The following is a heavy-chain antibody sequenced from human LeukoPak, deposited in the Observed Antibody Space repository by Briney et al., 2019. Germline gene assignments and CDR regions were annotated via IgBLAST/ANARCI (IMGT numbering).Heavy chain of an antibody. J-gene: IGHJ4*02. V-gene: IGHV4-59*01. CDR1: GGSISRYY. Sequence: KXSETLSLTCTVSGGSISRYYWSWIRQPPGKGLEWIGYIYYSGSTNYNPSLKSRVTISIDTSKNQFYLKVNSVTAADTAVYYCARVSLAAAGVQYYCFDHWGQGTLVTVSS. D-gene: IGHD6-13*01. CDR3: ARVSLAAAGVQYYCFDH. CDR2: IYYSGST.